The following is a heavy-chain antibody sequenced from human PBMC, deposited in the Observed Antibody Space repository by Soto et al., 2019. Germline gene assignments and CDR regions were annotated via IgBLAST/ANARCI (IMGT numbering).Heavy chain of an antibody. CDR1: GGSISSGGFY. Sequence: LSLTCTVSGGSISSGGFYWSWIRQHPGKGLEWIGFIYYSGSTHYNPSLKSRVIISVDTSKNQFSLTLSSVTAADTAVYHCARVQKWQYYFDYWGRGTLVTVSS. CDR2: IYYSGST. CDR3: ARVQKWQYYFDY. D-gene: IGHD1-1*01. J-gene: IGHJ4*02. V-gene: IGHV4-31*03.